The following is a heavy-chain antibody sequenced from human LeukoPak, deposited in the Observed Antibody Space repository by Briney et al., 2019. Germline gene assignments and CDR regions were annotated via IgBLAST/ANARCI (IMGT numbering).Heavy chain of an antibody. J-gene: IGHJ3*02. CDR1: GFTFSSYS. Sequence: PGGSLRLSCAASGFTFSSYSMNWVRQAPGKGLEWVSSIGSSSSYIYYADSVKGRFTISRDNAKDSLYLQMNSLRAEDTAVYYCAKALYYYDSGGGDAFDIWGQGTMVTVSS. CDR3: AKALYYYDSGGGDAFDI. CDR2: IGSSSSYI. D-gene: IGHD3-22*01. V-gene: IGHV3-21*01.